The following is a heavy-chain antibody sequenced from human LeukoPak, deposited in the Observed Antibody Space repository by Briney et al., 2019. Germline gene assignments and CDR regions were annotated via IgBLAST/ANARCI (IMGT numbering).Heavy chain of an antibody. CDR2: IKQDGSEK. Sequence: GGSLRLSCAASGFTFSSYWMSWVRQAPGKGLEWAANIKQDGSEKYYVDSVKGRFTISRDNAKNSLYLQMNSLRAEDTAVYYCARDQGSGINYYYYYMDVWGKGTTVTVSS. CDR1: GFTFSSYW. V-gene: IGHV3-7*01. J-gene: IGHJ6*03. D-gene: IGHD3-10*01. CDR3: ARDQGSGINYYYYYMDV.